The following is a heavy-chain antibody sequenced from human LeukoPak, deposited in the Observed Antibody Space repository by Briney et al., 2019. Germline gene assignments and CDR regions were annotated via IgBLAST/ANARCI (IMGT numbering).Heavy chain of an antibody. V-gene: IGHV4-39*02. J-gene: IGHJ6*04. CDR1: GVSISSSSYY. CDR2: MDHSGST. D-gene: IGHD3-3*01. Sequence: SETLSLTCTGSGVSISSSSYYWAWIRQPPGKGLEWIGEMDHSGSTNYNPSLKSRVTISVDTSKNHFSLKLSSVTAADTAVYYCARGQGDAWSGYVLNVWGEGTTVTVSS. CDR3: ARGQGDAWSGYVLNV.